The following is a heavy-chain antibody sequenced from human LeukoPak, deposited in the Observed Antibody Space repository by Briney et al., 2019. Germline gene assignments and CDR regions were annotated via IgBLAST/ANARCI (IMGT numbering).Heavy chain of an antibody. J-gene: IGHJ4*02. V-gene: IGHV4-59*01. D-gene: IGHD1-1*01. CDR1: GGSISSYY. CDR2: IYYSGST. Sequence: SETLSLTCTVSGGSISSYYWSWIRQPPGKGLEWIGYIYYSGSTNYSPSLKSRVTISVDTSKNQFSLKLSSVTAADTAVYYCARGGGNWNSYYFDYWGQGTLVTVSS. CDR3: ARGGGNWNSYYFDY.